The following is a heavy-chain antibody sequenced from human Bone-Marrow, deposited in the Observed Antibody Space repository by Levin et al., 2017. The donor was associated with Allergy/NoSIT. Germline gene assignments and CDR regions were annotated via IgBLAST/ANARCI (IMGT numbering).Heavy chain of an antibody. CDR3: ARDRGDYDILTGYTN. Sequence: PGESLKISCAVSGFSVSSSYMSWVRQAPGTGLEWVSMVYSDGTTLYADSVKGRFTISRDTSKNILYLQMASLRAEDTAVYYCARDRGDYDILTGYTNWGQGTLVTVSS. CDR1: GFSVSSSY. CDR2: VYSDGTT. D-gene: IGHD3-9*01. J-gene: IGHJ4*02. V-gene: IGHV3-53*01.